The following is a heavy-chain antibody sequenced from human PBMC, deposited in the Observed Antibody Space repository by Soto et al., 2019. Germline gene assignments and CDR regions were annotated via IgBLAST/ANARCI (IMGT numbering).Heavy chain of an antibody. Sequence: PSVTLSVTCSVSDGSSSSYYWSWIRQPPGKGLEWIGYIYYSGSTNYNPSLKSRVTISVDTSKNQFSLKLSSVTAADTAVYYCARRYSSSFDYWGQGTLVTVSS. CDR2: IYYSGST. CDR3: ARRYSSSFDY. CDR1: DGSSSSYY. D-gene: IGHD6-13*01. J-gene: IGHJ4*02. V-gene: IGHV4-59*08.